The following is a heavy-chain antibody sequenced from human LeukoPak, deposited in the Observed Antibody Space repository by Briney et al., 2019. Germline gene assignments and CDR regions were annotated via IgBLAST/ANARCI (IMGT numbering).Heavy chain of an antibody. V-gene: IGHV3-23*01. J-gene: IGHJ6*03. CDR1: GSGVTLVNFG. CDR3: AKDGSWGDYYFYFYMDV. D-gene: IGHD3-16*01. CDR2: ISGSGYYT. Sequence: GGSLRLSREASGSGVTLVNFGMSWVRQAARKGLEWVSGISGSGYYTYYADSVKGRFTISRDNSKNTDYIQMNSLRAENTAVYYCAKDGSWGDYYFYFYMDVWGKGTTVTVSS.